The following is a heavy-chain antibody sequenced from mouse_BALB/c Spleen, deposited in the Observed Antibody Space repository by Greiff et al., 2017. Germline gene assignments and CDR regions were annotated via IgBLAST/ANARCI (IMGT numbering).Heavy chain of an antibody. CDR2: IYPGDGDT. CDR1: GYTFTSYW. V-gene: IGHV1-87*01. J-gene: IGHJ2*01. D-gene: IGHD1-1*01. Sequence: QVQLKQSGAELARPGASVKLSCKASGYTFTSYWMQWVKQRPGQGLEWIGAIYPGDGDTRYTQKFKGKATLTADKSSSTAYMQLSSLASEDSAVYYCAREGLLRDFDYWGQGTTLTVSS. CDR3: AREGLLRDFDY.